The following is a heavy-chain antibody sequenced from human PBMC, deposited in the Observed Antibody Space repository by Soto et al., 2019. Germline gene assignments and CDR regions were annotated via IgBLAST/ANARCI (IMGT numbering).Heavy chain of an antibody. J-gene: IGHJ5*02. CDR2: IYYSGST. Sequence: SVTLSLTCTVSGGSISSGGYYWSWIRQHPGKGLEWIGYIYYSGSTYYNPSLKSRVTISVDTSKNQFSLKLSSVTAADTAVYYCARGGYCSSTSCYAGGSWFDPWGHGTLVTVSS. D-gene: IGHD2-2*01. V-gene: IGHV4-31*03. CDR1: GGSISSGGYY. CDR3: ARGGYCSSTSCYAGGSWFDP.